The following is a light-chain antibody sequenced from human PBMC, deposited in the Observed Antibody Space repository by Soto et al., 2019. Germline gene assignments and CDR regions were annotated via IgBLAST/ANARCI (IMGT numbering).Light chain of an antibody. CDR1: NIGSKS. CDR2: DIR. V-gene: IGLV3-21*02. CDR3: HLWDTDSDRGV. J-gene: IGLJ3*02. Sequence: SYELTQPPSVSVAPGQTARITCGGNNIGSKSVHWYQQRPGQAPVLVVYDIRDRPSGIPERFSGSNSGNTATLTISRVEAGDEADYYCHLWDTDSDRGVFGGGTKVTVL.